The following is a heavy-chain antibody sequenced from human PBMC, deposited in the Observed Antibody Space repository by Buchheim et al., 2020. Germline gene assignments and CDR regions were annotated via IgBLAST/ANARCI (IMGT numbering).Heavy chain of an antibody. D-gene: IGHD3-3*01. CDR1: GFVFSTYS. Sequence: EVQLLESGGGLVQAGGSLRLSCAASGFVFSTYSMNWVRQAPGKGPEWVSILSANGGEAHYADSVKGRFTISRDNSMTTLYLQLNSLRADDTAVYYCARGASTITRHFDNWGQGTL. J-gene: IGHJ4*01. V-gene: IGHV3-23*01. CDR3: ARGASTITRHFDN. CDR2: LSANGGEA.